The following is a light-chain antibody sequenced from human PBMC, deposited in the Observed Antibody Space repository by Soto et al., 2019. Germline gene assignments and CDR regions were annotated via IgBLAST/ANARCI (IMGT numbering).Light chain of an antibody. CDR3: QQYDNWPRT. Sequence: EIVMTQSPVTLSVSPGERATLSCRASQSVSSNLAWYQQKPGQAPRLLIYGASTRATGTPARFSGSRSGTEFTLTISSLQSEDFAIYYCQQYDNWPRTFGQGTKVEI. CDR2: GAS. J-gene: IGKJ1*01. CDR1: QSVSSN. V-gene: IGKV3-15*01.